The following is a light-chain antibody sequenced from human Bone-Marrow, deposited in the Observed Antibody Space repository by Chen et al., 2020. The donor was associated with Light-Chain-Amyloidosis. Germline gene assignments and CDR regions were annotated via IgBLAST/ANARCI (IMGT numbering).Light chain of an antibody. CDR3: AAWEDSLNGWV. J-gene: IGLJ3*02. V-gene: IGLV1-44*01. CDR2: SHT. Sequence: SLLTQPPSVSGTPGPRVPISCSGSRSNIGSNTVNWYQQFTGTAPKVLIYSHTQRPSGVPDRFSGSKAGTSASLAISGLQSDDEADYYCAAWEDSLNGWVFGGGTKLTVL. CDR1: RSNIGSNT.